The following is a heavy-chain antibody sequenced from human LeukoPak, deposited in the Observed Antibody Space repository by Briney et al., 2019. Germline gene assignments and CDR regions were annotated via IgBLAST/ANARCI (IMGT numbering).Heavy chain of an antibody. CDR1: GFTFNNYA. Sequence: GGSLRLSCAASGFTFNNYAMGWVRQAPGKGLEWVSTISSSGGRTYYADSVKGRFTFSRDDSKNTLYLQMNSLRAEDTAVYYCTKEGGLYDSGGYFDYWGQGTLVTVSS. D-gene: IGHD3-3*01. J-gene: IGHJ4*02. CDR2: ISSSGGRT. V-gene: IGHV3-23*01. CDR3: TKEGGLYDSGGYFDY.